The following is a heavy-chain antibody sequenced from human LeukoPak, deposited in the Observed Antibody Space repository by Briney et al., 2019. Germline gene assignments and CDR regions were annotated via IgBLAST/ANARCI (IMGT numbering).Heavy chain of an antibody. CDR1: GGTFSSYA. Sequence: SVKVSCKASGGTFSSYAISRVRQAPGQGLEWMGGIIPIFGTANYAQKFQGRVTITADESTSTAYMELSSLRSEDTAVYYCARDRQFVSGSYYFDYWGQGTLVTVSS. CDR3: ARDRQFVSGSYYFDY. D-gene: IGHD1-26*01. V-gene: IGHV1-69*13. CDR2: IIPIFGTA. J-gene: IGHJ4*02.